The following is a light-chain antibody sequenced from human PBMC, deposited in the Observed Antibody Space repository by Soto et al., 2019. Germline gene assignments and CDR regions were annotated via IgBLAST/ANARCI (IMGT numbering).Light chain of an antibody. CDR3: TSYAGGNIV. Sequence: QSALTQPPSASGSPGQSVTISCTGTSSDVGGYNDVSWYQQHPGKVPKLLVYENNKRPSGVPDRFSGSKSGNTASLTVSGLQAEDEADYYCTSYAGGNIVFGTGTKLTVL. CDR1: SSDVGGYND. V-gene: IGLV2-8*01. CDR2: ENN. J-gene: IGLJ1*01.